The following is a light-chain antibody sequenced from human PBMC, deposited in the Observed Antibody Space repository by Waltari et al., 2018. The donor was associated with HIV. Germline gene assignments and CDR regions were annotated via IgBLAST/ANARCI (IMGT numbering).Light chain of an antibody. CDR2: RND. CDR1: SSSIGSRT. Sequence: SVLTQPPSASGTPGQRVTISCSGNSSSIGSRTVHWYQQITGTAPKLVILRNDQRPSGVPDRFSGSKSGTSGSLAISGLQSEDEATYYCATRGDSLSDVLFGGGTRLTVL. J-gene: IGLJ3*02. V-gene: IGLV1-44*01. CDR3: ATRGDSLSDVL.